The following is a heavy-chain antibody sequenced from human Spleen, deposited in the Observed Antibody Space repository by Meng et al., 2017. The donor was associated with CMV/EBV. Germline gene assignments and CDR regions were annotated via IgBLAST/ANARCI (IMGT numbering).Heavy chain of an antibody. CDR1: GFTFSSYS. D-gene: IGHD2-2*01. CDR3: FAGGYCSSTSCSVPFDY. J-gene: IGHJ4*02. V-gene: IGHV3-21*01. Sequence: GGSLRLSCAASGFTFSSYSMNWVRQAPGKGLEWVSSISSSSNYIYYADSVKGRFTISRDNAKNSLYLQMNSLRAEDTAVYYCFAGGYCSSTSCSVPFDYWGQGTLVTVSS. CDR2: ISSSSNYI.